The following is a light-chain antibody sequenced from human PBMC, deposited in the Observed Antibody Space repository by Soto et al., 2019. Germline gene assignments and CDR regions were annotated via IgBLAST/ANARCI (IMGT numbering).Light chain of an antibody. CDR3: QQGYSIHALT. CDR2: DVS. CDR1: QTISTY. Sequence: DIQMTQSPSSLSASVGDRVTISCRASQTISTYLHWHQHKPGRAPRLLISDVSTLQSGVPGRFRGSRSETEFTLTITYLQPEDFATYYCQQGYSIHALTFGGGTKVELK. J-gene: IGKJ4*01. V-gene: IGKV1-39*01.